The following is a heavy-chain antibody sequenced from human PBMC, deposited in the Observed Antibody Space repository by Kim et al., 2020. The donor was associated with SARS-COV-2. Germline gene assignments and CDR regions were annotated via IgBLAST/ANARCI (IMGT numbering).Heavy chain of an antibody. J-gene: IGHJ4*02. Sequence: GGSLRLSCAASGFTFDDYGMSWVRQAPGKGLEWVSGINRNSDSTGYADSVKGRFTISRDNAKNFLFLQMNSPRAEDTALYHCVRGYAGGPFDLWGQGTLV. D-gene: IGHD3-16*01. CDR1: GFTFDDYG. CDR3: VRGYAGGPFDL. V-gene: IGHV3-20*01. CDR2: INRNSDST.